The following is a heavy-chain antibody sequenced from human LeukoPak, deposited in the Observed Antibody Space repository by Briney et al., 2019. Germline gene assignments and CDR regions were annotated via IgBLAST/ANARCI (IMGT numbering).Heavy chain of an antibody. J-gene: IGHJ6*03. CDR3: ARGGGGVGPTSGSYYDMDV. Sequence: VSVKVSCKASGYTFTSYGISWVRQAPGQGLEWMGWITVYNGNTKYAQNLQGRVTMTTDTSTSTAYMDLRSLRSDDTAVYYCARGGGGVGPTSGSYYDMDVWGKGTTVTVSS. CDR1: GYTFTSYG. D-gene: IGHD1-26*01. V-gene: IGHV1-18*01. CDR2: ITVYNGNT.